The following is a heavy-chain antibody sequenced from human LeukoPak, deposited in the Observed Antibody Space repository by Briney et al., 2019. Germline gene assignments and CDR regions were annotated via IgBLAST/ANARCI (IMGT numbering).Heavy chain of an antibody. V-gene: IGHV1-2*02. D-gene: IGHD3-10*01. Sequence: ASVKVSCKASGYTFTGYYMHWVRQAHGQGLEWMGWINPNSGGTNYAQKFQGRVTMTRDTSISTAYMELSRLRSDDTAVYYCARAPLWFGEFGFDPWGQGTLVTVSS. CDR3: ARAPLWFGEFGFDP. CDR2: INPNSGGT. CDR1: GYTFTGYY. J-gene: IGHJ5*02.